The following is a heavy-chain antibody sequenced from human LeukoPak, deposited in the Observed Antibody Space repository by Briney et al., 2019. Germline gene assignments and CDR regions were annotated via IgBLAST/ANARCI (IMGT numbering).Heavy chain of an antibody. CDR3: ARDRHYGSGRAGVFDY. D-gene: IGHD3-10*01. CDR2: TYYRSKWYN. Sequence: SQTLSLTCAISGDSVSSNSAAWNWIRRSPSRGLEWLGRTYYRSKWYNDYAVSVKSRITINPDTSKNQFSLQLNSVTPEDTAVYYCARDRHYGSGRAGVFDYWGQGTLVTVSS. V-gene: IGHV6-1*01. CDR1: GDSVSSNSAA. J-gene: IGHJ4*02.